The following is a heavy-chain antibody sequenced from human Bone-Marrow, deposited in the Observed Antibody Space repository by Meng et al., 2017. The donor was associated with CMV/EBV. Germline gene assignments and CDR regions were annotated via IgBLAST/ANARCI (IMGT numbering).Heavy chain of an antibody. Sequence: GESLKISCAASGFTFNNYWMSWVRQAPGKGLEWVSSISSRSTYISYTDSVKGRFTVSRDNAKNSLYLQMNSLRPEDTAVYYCAKLPPFCSSTSCSGIFDYWGQGTLVTVSS. CDR1: GFTFNNYW. CDR2: ISSRSTYI. J-gene: IGHJ4*02. V-gene: IGHV3-21*01. CDR3: AKLPPFCSSTSCSGIFDY. D-gene: IGHD2-2*01.